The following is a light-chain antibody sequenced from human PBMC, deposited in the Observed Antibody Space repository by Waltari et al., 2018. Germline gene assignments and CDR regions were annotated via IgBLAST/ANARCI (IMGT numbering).Light chain of an antibody. V-gene: IGLV2-11*01. CDR2: DVY. Sequence: QSALTQPRSVSGSPGQSVTISCTGTSSDVGNYNYVSWYQQHPGKAPKVIIYDVYNRPSGVPDRFAGSKSGNTASLTISGLQAEDGADYYCCSYADTSTYVFGTGTQVLVL. CDR3: CSYADTSTYV. CDR1: SSDVGNYNY. J-gene: IGLJ1*01.